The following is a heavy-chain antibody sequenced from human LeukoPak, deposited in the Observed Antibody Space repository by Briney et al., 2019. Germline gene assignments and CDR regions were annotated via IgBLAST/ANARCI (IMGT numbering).Heavy chain of an antibody. J-gene: IGHJ4*02. CDR2: IEYDGSDK. D-gene: IGHD6-19*01. CDR3: TITPSSGLDY. V-gene: IGHV3-30*02. CDR1: GFTFNSYG. Sequence: PGGSLRLSCAASGFTFNSYGMHWVRQTPGKGLEWVAFIEYDGSDKFYADSLKGRFTISRDNSKNTLYLQMSSLRADDTAVYYWTITPSSGLDYWGQGTLVTVSS.